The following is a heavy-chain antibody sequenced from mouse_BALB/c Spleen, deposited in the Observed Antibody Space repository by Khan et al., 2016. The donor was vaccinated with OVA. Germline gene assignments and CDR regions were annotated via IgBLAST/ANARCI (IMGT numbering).Heavy chain of an antibody. J-gene: IGHJ3*01. CDR1: GFTFSNYG. Sequence: EVQRVESGGDLVKPGGSLKLSCAASGFTFSNYGMSWVRQIPDKMLEWVTTINSDGTYTYYPDSVKGRFTISRTNAKNTLYLEMSSLKSEDTAMYYCASHLTGSFAYWGQGTLVTVSA. D-gene: IGHD4-1*01. CDR2: INSDGTYT. CDR3: ASHLTGSFAY. V-gene: IGHV5-6*01.